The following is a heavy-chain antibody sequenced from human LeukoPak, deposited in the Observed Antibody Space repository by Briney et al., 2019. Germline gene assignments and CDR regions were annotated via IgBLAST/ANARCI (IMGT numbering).Heavy chain of an antibody. D-gene: IGHD1-26*01. CDR2: IYYTGNTYYNPSSGST. CDR1: GVSISSGSYY. Sequence: SETLSLTCTVSGVSISSGSYYWGWIRQPPGKGLEWIGSIYYTGNTYYNPSSGSTYYNPSLKSRITISVDTSKNQFSLKLSSVTAADTAVYYCTRDFGSGSGWFDPWGQGTLVTVSS. J-gene: IGHJ5*02. V-gene: IGHV4-39*07. CDR3: TRDFGSGSGWFDP.